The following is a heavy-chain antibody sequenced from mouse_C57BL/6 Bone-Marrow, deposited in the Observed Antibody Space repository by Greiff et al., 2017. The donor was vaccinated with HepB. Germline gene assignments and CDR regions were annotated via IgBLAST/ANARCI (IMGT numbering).Heavy chain of an antibody. V-gene: IGHV5-4*01. CDR3: ARDRTTPVATEWYFDV. CDR1: GFTFSSYA. D-gene: IGHD1-1*01. Sequence: EVKLQESGGGLVKPGGSLKLSCAASGFTFSSYAMSWVRQTPEKRLEWVATISDGGSYTYYPDNVKGRFTISRDNAKNNLYLQMSHLKSEDTAMYYCARDRTTPVATEWYFDVWGTGTTVTVSS. J-gene: IGHJ1*03. CDR2: ISDGGSYT.